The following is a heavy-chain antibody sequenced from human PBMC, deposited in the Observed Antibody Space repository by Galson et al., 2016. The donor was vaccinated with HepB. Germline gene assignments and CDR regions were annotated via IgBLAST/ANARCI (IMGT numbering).Heavy chain of an antibody. V-gene: IGHV4-59*01. CDR1: GVSIGAYS. Sequence: SETLSLTCTVSGVSIGAYSWSWFRQPPGKGLQWIGSISYNGSSNYNPSPKSRVIISVDSSHNQFSLNLRAVTAADPAVYYCARDHARGYYYGMDVWGQGTTVTVSS. D-gene: IGHD2-2*01. CDR2: ISYNGSS. J-gene: IGHJ6*02. CDR3: ARDHARGYYYGMDV.